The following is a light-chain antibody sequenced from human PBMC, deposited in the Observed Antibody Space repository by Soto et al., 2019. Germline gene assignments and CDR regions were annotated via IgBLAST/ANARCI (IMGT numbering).Light chain of an antibody. CDR1: SSNIGAGYD. CDR3: QSYDSSLSGWGV. J-gene: IGLJ2*01. CDR2: GNT. V-gene: IGLV1-40*01. Sequence: QSVLTQPPSVSGAPGQRVTISCTGSSSNIGAGYDVHWYRQLPGTAPKLLIYGNTNRPSGVPDRFSGSKSGTSASRAITGLQAEDEADYYCQSYDSSLSGWGVFGGGTQLTVL.